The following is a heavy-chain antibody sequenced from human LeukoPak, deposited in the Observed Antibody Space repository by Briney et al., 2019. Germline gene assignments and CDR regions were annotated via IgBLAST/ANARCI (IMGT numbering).Heavy chain of an antibody. CDR2: ISAYNGKT. CDR1: DCTFTNYG. CDR3: ARTNLDCKNGVCYDY. J-gene: IGHJ4*02. D-gene: IGHD2-8*01. V-gene: IGHV1-18*01. Sequence: ASVKVPCKASDCTFTNYGVSWVRQAPGQGLEWMGWISAYNGKTYYAQKFQGRVTVTTDTSTSTAYMDLRSLRSDDTAVYYCARTNLDCKNGVCYDYWGQGTPVTVSS.